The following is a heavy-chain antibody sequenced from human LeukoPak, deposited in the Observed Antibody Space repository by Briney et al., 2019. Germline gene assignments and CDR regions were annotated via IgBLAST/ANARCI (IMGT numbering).Heavy chain of an antibody. V-gene: IGHV4-34*01. CDR2: INHSGST. J-gene: IGHJ4*02. CDR1: GGSISSYY. Sequence: SETLSLTCTVSGGSISSYYWSWIRQPPGKGLEWIGEINHSGSTNYNPSLKSRVTISVDTSKNQFSLKLSSVTAADTAVYYCARGPDERSSGLAFDYWGQGTLVTVSS. D-gene: IGHD6-19*01. CDR3: ARGPDERSSGLAFDY.